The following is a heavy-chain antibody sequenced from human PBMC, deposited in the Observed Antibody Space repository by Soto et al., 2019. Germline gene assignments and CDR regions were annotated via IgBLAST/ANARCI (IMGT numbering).Heavy chain of an antibody. V-gene: IGHV4-39*01. CDR2: IYYSGST. D-gene: IGHD6-19*01. CDR1: GGSINSSSYF. J-gene: IGHJ5*02. Sequence: SETLSLTCSVSGGSINSSSYFWGWVRQPPGKGLEWIGSIYYSGSTYYNPSLRSRVTISVDTSKNQFSLKLSSVTAADTAVFYCARHYSSGSRNWFDPWGQGTLVTVS. CDR3: ARHYSSGSRNWFDP.